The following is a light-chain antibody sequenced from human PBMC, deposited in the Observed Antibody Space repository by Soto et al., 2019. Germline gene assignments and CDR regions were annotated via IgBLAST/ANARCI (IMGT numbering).Light chain of an antibody. CDR1: QSVRSSF. CDR3: QQYENSVMYT. V-gene: IGKV3-20*01. CDR2: DVS. J-gene: IGKJ2*01. Sequence: EIVLTQSPGTLSLSPGERATLSCRASQSVRSSFFAWYQQKPGQAPRLLIYDVSVRATGIPDRFSGSGSGTDFTLTINRLEPEDFAVYYCQQYENSVMYTFGQGTKPEIK.